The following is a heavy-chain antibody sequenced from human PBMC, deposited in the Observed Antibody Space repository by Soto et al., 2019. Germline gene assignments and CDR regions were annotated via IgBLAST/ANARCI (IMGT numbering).Heavy chain of an antibody. J-gene: IGHJ4*02. V-gene: IGHV1-2*04. CDR2: INPNSGGT. CDR1: GVTITSSA. D-gene: IGHD3-16*01. Sequence: ASVKVSCKACGVTITSSAVQWVRQARGQRLEWIGWINPNSGGTNYAQKFQGWVTMTRDTSISTAYMELSRLRSDDTAVYYCARASHHSPSTWLDYWGQGTLVTVSS. CDR3: ARASHHSPSTWLDY.